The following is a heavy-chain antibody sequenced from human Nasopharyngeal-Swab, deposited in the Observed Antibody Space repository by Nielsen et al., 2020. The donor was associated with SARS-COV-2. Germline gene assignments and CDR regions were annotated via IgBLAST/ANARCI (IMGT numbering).Heavy chain of an antibody. J-gene: IGHJ6*02. Sequence: WIRQPPGKGLEWVANIKQDGSEKYYVDSVKGRFTISRDNAKNSLYLQMNSLRAEDTAVYYCARGVVHNLYYYYGMDVWGQGTTVTVSS. CDR3: ARGVVHNLYYYYGMDV. V-gene: IGHV3-7*03. D-gene: IGHD2-8*01. CDR2: IKQDGSEK.